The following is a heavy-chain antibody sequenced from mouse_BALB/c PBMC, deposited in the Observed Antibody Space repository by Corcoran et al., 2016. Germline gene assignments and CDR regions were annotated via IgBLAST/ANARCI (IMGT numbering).Heavy chain of an antibody. CDR1: GYTFSSSR. D-gene: IGHD4-1*01. V-gene: IGHV1-9*01. CDR2: ILPGSGST. CDR3: ARWDGGYLDA. Sequence: QVQLQQSGAELMKPGASVKISCTATGYTFSSSRIEWVKQRPGHGLEWIGEILPGSGSTNYNEQFKGKATFTADTSSNTAYMQLSSLTSDDPAVDDWARWDGGYLDAWGAGTTVTVSP. J-gene: IGHJ1*01.